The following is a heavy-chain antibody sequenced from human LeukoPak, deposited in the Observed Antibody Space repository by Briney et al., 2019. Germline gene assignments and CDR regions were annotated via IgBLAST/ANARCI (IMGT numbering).Heavy chain of an antibody. V-gene: IGHV4-4*02. CDR2: IYHSGST. CDR3: VRVPFAFYGMEV. D-gene: IGHD4/OR15-4a*01. CDR1: SDSIRSNNW. J-gene: IGHJ6*04. Sequence: PSGTLSLTCAVSSDSIRSNNWWSGVRRPPGKGREWIGEIYHSGSTNYNPSLKSRVTISADTSKNQLSLKLSSVTAADTAVYYCVRVPFAFYGMEVWGKGTTVSVSS.